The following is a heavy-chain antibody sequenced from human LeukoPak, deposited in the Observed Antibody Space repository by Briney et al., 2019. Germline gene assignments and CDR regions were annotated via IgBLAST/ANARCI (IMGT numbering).Heavy chain of an antibody. V-gene: IGHV3-11*04. D-gene: IGHD1-1*01. Sequence: GGSLRLSCAASGFTFSDNYMTWIRQAPGKGLEWVSYISNTGSTTYYADPVKGRFTISRDNAKNSLYLQMNSLRAEDTAVYSWARAGKGTYFNTGGQGPRVTASS. CDR1: GFTFSDNY. CDR3: ARAGKGTYFNT. CDR2: ISNTGSTT. J-gene: IGHJ4*02.